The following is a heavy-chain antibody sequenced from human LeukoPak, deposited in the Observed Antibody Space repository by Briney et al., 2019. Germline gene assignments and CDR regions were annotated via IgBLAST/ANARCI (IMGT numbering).Heavy chain of an antibody. CDR2: IKQDGSEK. CDR3: AKRRSPMVRGVNVDY. Sequence: GSLRLSCAASGFTFSSYWMSWVRQAPGKGLEWVANIKQDGSEKYYVDSVKGRFTISRDNSKNTLYLQMNSLRAEDTAVYYCAKRRSPMVRGVNVDYWGQGTLVTVSS. CDR1: GFTFSSYW. V-gene: IGHV3-7*03. J-gene: IGHJ4*02. D-gene: IGHD3-10*01.